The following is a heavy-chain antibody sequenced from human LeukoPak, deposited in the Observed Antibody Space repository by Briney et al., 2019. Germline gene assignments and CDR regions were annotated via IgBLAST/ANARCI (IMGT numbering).Heavy chain of an antibody. V-gene: IGHV1-2*02. CDR2: INPNSGGT. Sequence: ASVKVSCKASGYTFTGYYMHWVRQAPGQGLEWMGWINPNSGGTNYAQKFQGRVTMTRDTSISTAYMELSRLRSDDTAVYYCARAGLGSPDRGTADIWGQGTMVTVSS. J-gene: IGHJ3*02. CDR1: GYTFTGYY. D-gene: IGHD3/OR15-3a*01. CDR3: ARAGLGSPDRGTADI.